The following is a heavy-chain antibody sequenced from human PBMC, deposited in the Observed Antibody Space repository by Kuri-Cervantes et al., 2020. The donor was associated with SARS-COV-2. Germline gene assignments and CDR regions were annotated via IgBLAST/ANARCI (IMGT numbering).Heavy chain of an antibody. J-gene: IGHJ4*02. Sequence: ASVKVSCKVSGYTLTELSMHWVRQAPGKGLEWMAIISPIVGDTTYAQRFRDRLSVTMDTSTSTVYMEMSSLTSEDTAVYYCARSSSGSYSDFEYWGQGTPVTVSS. CDR3: ARSSSGSYSDFEY. CDR2: ISPIVGDT. CDR1: GYTLTELS. V-gene: IGHV1-24*01. D-gene: IGHD1-26*01.